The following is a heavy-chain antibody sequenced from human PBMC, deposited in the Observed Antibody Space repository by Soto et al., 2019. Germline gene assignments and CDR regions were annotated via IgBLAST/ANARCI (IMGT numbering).Heavy chain of an antibody. D-gene: IGHD3-22*01. CDR3: ARQFDSDTTGYYYAY. CDR2: IMPIFGSA. Sequence: GASVKVSCKASGGPFSRNTISWVRQAPGQGLEWMGGIMPIFGSANYAQKFQGRVTITADENTRTVYMELSRLRSEDTAVYYCARQFDSDTTGYYYAYWGQGTLVTVSS. J-gene: IGHJ4*02. CDR1: GGPFSRNT. V-gene: IGHV1-69*13.